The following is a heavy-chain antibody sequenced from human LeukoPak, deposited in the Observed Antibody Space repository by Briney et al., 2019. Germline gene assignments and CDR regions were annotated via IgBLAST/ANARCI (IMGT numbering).Heavy chain of an antibody. D-gene: IGHD1-1*01. CDR3: ARVLAFRREGRRRERWFDP. CDR1: GYTFTSYY. V-gene: IGHV1-46*01. Sequence: ASVKVSCKASGYTFTSYYMHWVRQAPGQGLEWMGIINPSGGSTSYAQKFQGRVTMTRDTSTTTAYMELSSLTSDDTAVYYCARVLAFRREGRRRERWFDPWGQGTLVTVSS. CDR2: INPSGGST. J-gene: IGHJ5*02.